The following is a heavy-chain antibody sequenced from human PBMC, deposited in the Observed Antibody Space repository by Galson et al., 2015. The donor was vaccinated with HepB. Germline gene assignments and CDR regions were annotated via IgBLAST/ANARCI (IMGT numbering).Heavy chain of an antibody. V-gene: IGHV5-10-1*01. Sequence: QSGAEVKKPGESLRISCKGSGYSFTSYWISWVRQMPGKGLEWMGRIDPSDSYTNYSPSFQGHVTISADKSISTAYLQWSSLKASDTAMYYCARFSREVDTAMVMASHIRKKYYYYYMDVWGKGTTVTVSS. D-gene: IGHD5-18*01. CDR3: ARFSREVDTAMVMASHIRKKYYYYYMDV. J-gene: IGHJ6*03. CDR2: IDPSDSYT. CDR1: GYSFTSYW.